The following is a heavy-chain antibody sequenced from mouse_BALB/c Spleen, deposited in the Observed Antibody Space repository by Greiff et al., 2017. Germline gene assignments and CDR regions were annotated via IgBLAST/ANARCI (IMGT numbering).Heavy chain of an antibody. CDR2: IFPGSGNT. CDR1: GYSFTSYY. J-gene: IGHJ2*01. CDR3: ARDYDSSPYFDY. D-gene: IGHD1-1*01. V-gene: IGHV1-66*01. Sequence: QVQLQQSGPELVKPGASVKLSCKASGYSFTSYYIHWVKQRPGQGLEWIGWIFPGSGNTKYNEKFKGKATLTADTSSSPAYMQLSSLTSEDSAVYFCARDYDSSPYFDYWGQGTTLTVSS.